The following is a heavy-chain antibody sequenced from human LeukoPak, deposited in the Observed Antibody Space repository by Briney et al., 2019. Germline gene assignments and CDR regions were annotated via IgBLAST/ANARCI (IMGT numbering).Heavy chain of an antibody. CDR2: INPNSGAT. D-gene: IGHD5/OR15-5a*01. J-gene: IGHJ3*02. CDR1: GYTFTIYY. V-gene: IGHV1-2*02. Sequence: GASVKVSCKASGYTFTIYYMHWARQAPGQGLEWMGWINPNSGATTYAQRFQGRVTMTRDTSISTAYMELSGLTSDDTAVYFCARDGILSTKNAFDIWGQGTMVTVSS. CDR3: ARDGILSTKNAFDI.